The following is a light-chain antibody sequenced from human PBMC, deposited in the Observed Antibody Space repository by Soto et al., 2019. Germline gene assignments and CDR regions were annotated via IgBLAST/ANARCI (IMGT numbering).Light chain of an antibody. CDR3: GTWDSSLSAVL. CDR1: GSNIGSNS. Sequence: QSVLTQPPSVSAAPGQKVTISCSGSGSNIGSNSVSWYQQLPGTAPKLLIYDHNRRPSGIPARFSGSTSGTSATLGITGRQTGDEADYYCGTWDSSLSAVLFGGGTKLTVL. CDR2: DHN. V-gene: IGLV1-51*01. J-gene: IGLJ2*01.